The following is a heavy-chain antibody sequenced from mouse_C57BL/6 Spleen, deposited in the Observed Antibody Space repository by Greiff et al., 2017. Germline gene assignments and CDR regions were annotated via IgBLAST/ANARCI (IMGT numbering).Heavy chain of an antibody. D-gene: IGHD1-1*01. J-gene: IGHJ2*01. CDR2: IEPSDSYT. CDR3: ARRLYYYGSSYFDY. V-gene: IGHV1-69*01. CDR1: GYTFTSYW. Sequence: VKLQQPGAELVMPGASVKLSCKASGYTFTSYWMHWVKQRPGQGLEWIGEIEPSDSYTNYNQKFKGKSTLTVDKSSSTAYMQLSSLTSEDSAVYYCARRLYYYGSSYFDYWGQGTTLTVSS.